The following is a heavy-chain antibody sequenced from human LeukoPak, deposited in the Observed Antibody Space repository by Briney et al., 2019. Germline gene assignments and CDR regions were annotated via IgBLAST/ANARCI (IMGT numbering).Heavy chain of an antibody. CDR3: ARVVSYGYNYYYYYMDV. J-gene: IGHJ6*03. D-gene: IGHD5-24*01. V-gene: IGHV1-8*01. CDR2: MNPNSGNT. CDR1: GYTFTSYD. Sequence: GASVKVSCKASGYTFTSYDINWVRQATGQGLEWMGWMNPNSGNTGYAQKFQGRVTITRNTSISTAYMELSSLRSEDTAVYYCARVVSYGYNYYYYYMDVWGKGTTVTVSS.